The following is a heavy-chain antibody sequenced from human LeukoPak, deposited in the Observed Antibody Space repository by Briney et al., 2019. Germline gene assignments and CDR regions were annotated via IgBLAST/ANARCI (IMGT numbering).Heavy chain of an antibody. Sequence: GRSLRLSCAASGFTFDDYAMHWVRQAPGKGLEWVSGISWNSGSIGYADSVKGRFTISRDNAKNSLYLQMNSLRAEDMALYYCAKSHTFYYGSGSYLLGAFDIWGQGTMVTVSS. J-gene: IGHJ3*02. CDR3: AKSHTFYYGSGSYLLGAFDI. D-gene: IGHD3-10*01. CDR1: GFTFDDYA. V-gene: IGHV3-9*03. CDR2: ISWNSGSI.